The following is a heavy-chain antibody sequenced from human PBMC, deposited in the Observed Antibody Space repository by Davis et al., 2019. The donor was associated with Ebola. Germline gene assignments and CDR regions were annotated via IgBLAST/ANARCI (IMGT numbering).Heavy chain of an antibody. Sequence: MPGGSLRLSCAVSGGSISSSYWWSWVRQPPGKGLEWIGEIYHTGITNYNPSLKSRVTISVDKSKNQFSLKLSSVTAADTAVYFCARDREWLVQGYFDYWGQGTLVTVSS. J-gene: IGHJ4*02. CDR2: IYHTGIT. CDR3: ARDREWLVQGYFDY. CDR1: GGSISSSYW. D-gene: IGHD6-19*01. V-gene: IGHV4-4*01.